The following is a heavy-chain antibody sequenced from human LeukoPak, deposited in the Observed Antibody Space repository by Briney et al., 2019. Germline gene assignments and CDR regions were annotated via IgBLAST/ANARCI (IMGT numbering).Heavy chain of an antibody. CDR3: AGGASNYGSFWFDP. D-gene: IGHD4-11*01. CDR2: IYYSGST. Sequence: SETLSLTCTVSGGSISSSSYYWGWIRQPPGKGLEWIGNIYYSGSTSYNPSLKSRVTISVDTSKNQFSLKLNSVTAADTAVYYCAGGASNYGSFWFDPWGQGTLVAVSS. J-gene: IGHJ5*02. V-gene: IGHV4-31*03. CDR1: GGSISSSSYY.